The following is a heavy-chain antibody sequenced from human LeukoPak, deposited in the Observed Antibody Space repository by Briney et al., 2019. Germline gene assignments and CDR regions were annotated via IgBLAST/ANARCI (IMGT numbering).Heavy chain of an antibody. V-gene: IGHV5-51*01. D-gene: IGHD3-22*01. CDR2: IYPGDSDT. CDR3: ARGVGTMIVVAPAGAFDI. CDR1: GYSFTSYW. J-gene: IGHJ3*02. Sequence: GESLKISCKGSGYSFTSYWIGWVRQMPGKGLEWMGIIYPGDSDTRYSPSFQGQVTISADKSISTAYLQWSSLKASDTAMYYCARGVGTMIVVAPAGAFDIWGQGTMVTVSS.